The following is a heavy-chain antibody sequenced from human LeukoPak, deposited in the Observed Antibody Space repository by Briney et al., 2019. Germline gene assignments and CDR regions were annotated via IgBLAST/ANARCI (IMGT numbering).Heavy chain of an antibody. J-gene: IGHJ4*02. CDR3: AKVSSAMVYGY. Sequence: GGSLRLSCAASGFSFRNYWMGWVRQAPGKGLEWVANTKRDGSAEYYADSVRGRFTASRDNANNLLYLQMNRLRAEDTAVYYCAKVSSAMVYGYWGQGTLVTVSS. V-gene: IGHV3-7*03. D-gene: IGHD5-18*01. CDR2: TKRDGSAE. CDR1: GFSFRNYW.